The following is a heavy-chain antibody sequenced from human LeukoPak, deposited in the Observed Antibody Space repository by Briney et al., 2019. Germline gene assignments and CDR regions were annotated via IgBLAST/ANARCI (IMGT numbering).Heavy chain of an antibody. J-gene: IGHJ3*02. CDR3: ARDGAEAKRRDLGPVGFDI. V-gene: IGHV4-4*07. CDR2: IYTSGST. D-gene: IGHD6-19*01. CDR1: GGSISSYY. Sequence: SETLSLTCTVSGGSISSYYWSWIRQPAGKGLEWIGRIYTSGSTNYNPSLKSRVTMSVDTSKNQFSLKLSSVTAADTAVYYCARDGAEAKRRDLGPVGFDIWGQGTMVTVSS.